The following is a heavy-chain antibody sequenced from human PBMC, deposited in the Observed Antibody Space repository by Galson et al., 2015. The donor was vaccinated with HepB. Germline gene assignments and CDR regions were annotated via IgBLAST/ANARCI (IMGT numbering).Heavy chain of an antibody. Sequence: SLRLSCAASGFTFTSYAIHWVRQAPGKGLEWVAVVSYDGINKYYPDSVRGRFAISRDNPKNTVYLQMNSLRPDDTAVYFCARDTGDLWYFDLWGRGTLVTVAS. J-gene: IGHJ2*01. V-gene: IGHV3-30*09. CDR2: VSYDGINK. CDR3: ARDTGDLWYFDL. D-gene: IGHD7-27*01. CDR1: GFTFTSYA.